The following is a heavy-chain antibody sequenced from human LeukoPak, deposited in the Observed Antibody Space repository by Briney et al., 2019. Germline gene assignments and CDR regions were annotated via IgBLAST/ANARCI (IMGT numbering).Heavy chain of an antibody. CDR2: IYYSGST. CDR3: ARDGGTPYYDILTGYRRDAFDI. J-gene: IGHJ3*02. Sequence: SETLSLTYTVSGGSISSYYWSWIRQPPGKGLEWIGYIYYSGSTNYNPSLKSRVTISVDTSKNQFSLKLSSVTAADTAVYYCARDGGTPYYDILTGYRRDAFDIWGQGTMVTVSS. V-gene: IGHV4-59*01. D-gene: IGHD3-9*01. CDR1: GGSISSYY.